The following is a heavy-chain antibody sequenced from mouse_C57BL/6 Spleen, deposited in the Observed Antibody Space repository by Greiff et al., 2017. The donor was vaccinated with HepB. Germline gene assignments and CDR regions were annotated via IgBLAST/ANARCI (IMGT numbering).Heavy chain of an antibody. CDR3: ARNKGVVAHWYFDV. V-gene: IGHV2-2*01. J-gene: IGHJ1*03. CDR1: GFSLTSYG. Sequence: VKLVESGPGLVQPSQSLSITCTVFGFSLTSYGVHWVRQSPGKGLEWLGVIWSGGSTDYNAAFISRLSISKDNSKSQVFFKMNSLQADDTAIYYCARNKGVVAHWYFDVWGTGTTVTVSS. CDR2: IWSGGST. D-gene: IGHD1-1*01.